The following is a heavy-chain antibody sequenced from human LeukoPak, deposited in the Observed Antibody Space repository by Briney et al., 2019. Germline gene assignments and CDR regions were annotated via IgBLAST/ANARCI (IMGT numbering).Heavy chain of an antibody. CDR1: GGPISSSSYY. V-gene: IGHV4-39*07. CDR3: ARTLDSSGYYYDS. CDR2: IYYSGST. Sequence: PSETLSLTCTVSGGPISSSSYYWGWIRQPPGKGLEWVGSIYYSGSTYYNPSLKSRVIISIDTSKNQFSLKLSSVTAADTAVYYCARTLDSSGYYYDSWGQGTLVTVSS. J-gene: IGHJ4*02. D-gene: IGHD3-22*01.